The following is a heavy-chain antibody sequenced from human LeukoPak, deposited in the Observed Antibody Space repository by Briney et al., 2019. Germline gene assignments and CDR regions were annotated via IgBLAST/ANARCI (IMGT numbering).Heavy chain of an antibody. CDR2: INPNSGGT. CDR3: ARGELLGRNAFDI. CDR1: GYTFTSYG. D-gene: IGHD1-26*01. Sequence: ASVKVSCKASGYTFTSYGISWVRQAPGQGLEWMGWINPNSGGTNYAQKFQGRVTMTRDTSISTAYMELSRLRSDDTAVYYCARGELLGRNAFDIWGQGTMVTVSS. J-gene: IGHJ3*02. V-gene: IGHV1-2*02.